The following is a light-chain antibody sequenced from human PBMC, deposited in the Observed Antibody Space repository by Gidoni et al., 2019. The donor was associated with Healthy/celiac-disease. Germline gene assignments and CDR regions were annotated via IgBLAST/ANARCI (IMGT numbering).Light chain of an antibody. V-gene: IGLV2-8*01. CDR3: SSYAGSTNVV. CDR2: EVS. Sequence: QSALTQPPSASGSPGQSVTISCTGTSSDVGGYNYVSWYQKHPGNAPKLMIYEVSKRPSGLPDRFSGSKSGTMASLTVSVLPAEDAADYYCSSYAGSTNVVFGGGTKLTVL. J-gene: IGLJ2*01. CDR1: SSDVGGYNY.